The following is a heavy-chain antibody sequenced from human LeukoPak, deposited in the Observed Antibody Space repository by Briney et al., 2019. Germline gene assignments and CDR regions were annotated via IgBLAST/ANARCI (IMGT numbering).Heavy chain of an antibody. CDR3: TRAVQPDAFDI. D-gene: IGHD1-1*01. CDR1: GFTFSSYA. J-gene: IGHJ3*02. V-gene: IGHV3-23*01. CDR2: ISGSGDGT. Sequence: GGSLRLSCAASGFTFSSYALSWVRQAPGKGLEWVSLISGSGDGTQSADSVKGRFTISRDNSKSTLFLQMNSLRTEDAAMYYCTRAVQPDAFDIWGHGTVVTVSS.